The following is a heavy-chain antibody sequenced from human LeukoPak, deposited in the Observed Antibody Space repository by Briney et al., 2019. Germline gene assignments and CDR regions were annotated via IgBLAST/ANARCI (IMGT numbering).Heavy chain of an antibody. Sequence: GASVKVSCKASGYTFTSYDINWVRQATGQGLEWMGWMNPNSGNTGYAQKFQGRVTITRNTSISTAYMELSSLGSEDTAVYYCARAHRGCSSTSCSYYFDYWGQGTLVTVSS. D-gene: IGHD2-2*01. CDR3: ARAHRGCSSTSCSYYFDY. CDR1: GYTFTSYD. V-gene: IGHV1-8*03. J-gene: IGHJ4*02. CDR2: MNPNSGNT.